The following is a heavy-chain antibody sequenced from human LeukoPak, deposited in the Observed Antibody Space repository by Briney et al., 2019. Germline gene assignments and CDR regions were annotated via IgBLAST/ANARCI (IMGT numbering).Heavy chain of an antibody. V-gene: IGHV3-74*01. D-gene: IGHD3-3*01. CDR1: GFTFSYFL. J-gene: IGHJ4*02. CDR3: AKDQSGSIDY. CDR2: IYADGSVT. Sequence: ARGSLRLSCAASGFTFSYFLMHWVSQAPGKGRVWVSLIYADGSVTRYADSVKGRLTISRDNAKNTLYLHMNSLRAEDTAVYFCAKDQSGSIDYWGQGTLVTVSS.